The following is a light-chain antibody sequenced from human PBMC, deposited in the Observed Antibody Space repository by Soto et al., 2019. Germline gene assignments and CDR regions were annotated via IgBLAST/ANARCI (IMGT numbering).Light chain of an antibody. CDR1: QSVSNDF. CDR2: GAS. Sequence: ETVLTQSPCTLSLSPGDRATLSCRASQSVSNDFLAWYQQKPGQAPRLLIYGASTRATDVPDRFSGSGSGTDFTLTFSRLEPEDFAVYYCEYYGTSITFGGGTKVDI. J-gene: IGKJ4*01. V-gene: IGKV3-20*01. CDR3: EYYGTSIT.